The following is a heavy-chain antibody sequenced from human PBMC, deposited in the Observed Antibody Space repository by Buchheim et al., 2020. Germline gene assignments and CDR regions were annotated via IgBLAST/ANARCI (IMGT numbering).Heavy chain of an antibody. J-gene: IGHJ6*03. CDR2: IWHDGSRK. CDR3: ARDPGQTYYYYYMDV. D-gene: IGHD1-14*01. CDR1: GFTFRSYG. Sequence: QVQLVESGGGVVRPGTSLRISCAASGFTFRSYGVHWVRRAPGKGLEWVALIWHDGSRKYYADSVKGRFTISRDNAKNSLYLQMNSLRAEDTAVYYCARDPGQTYYYYYMDVWGKGTT. V-gene: IGHV3-33*01.